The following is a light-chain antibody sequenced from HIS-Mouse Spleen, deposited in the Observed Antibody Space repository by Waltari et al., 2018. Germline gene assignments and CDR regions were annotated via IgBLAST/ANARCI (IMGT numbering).Light chain of an antibody. Sequence: DIQMTQSPSSLSASVGDRVTITCQASQDISNYLNWYQQKPGKAPKLLIYDASNLETGVPSRFSGSGSGTDFTFTISSLQPEDIATYYCQKYNSAPRAFGPGTKVDIK. CDR3: QKYNSAPRA. CDR2: DAS. J-gene: IGKJ3*01. CDR1: QDISNY. V-gene: IGKV1-33*01.